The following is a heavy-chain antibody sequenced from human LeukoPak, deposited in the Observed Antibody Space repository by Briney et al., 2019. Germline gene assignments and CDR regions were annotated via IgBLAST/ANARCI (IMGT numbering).Heavy chain of an antibody. V-gene: IGHV4-59*01. CDR1: GGSISSSY. Sequence: SETLSLTCTVSGGSISSSYWTWIRQPPGEGLEWIGYVYYSGGTSYNASLKSRVTISVDTSKNQFSLKLTSVTAADTAVYYCARVIMGAFDIWGQGTVVTVSS. J-gene: IGHJ3*02. CDR3: ARVIMGAFDI. D-gene: IGHD1-26*01. CDR2: VYYSGGT.